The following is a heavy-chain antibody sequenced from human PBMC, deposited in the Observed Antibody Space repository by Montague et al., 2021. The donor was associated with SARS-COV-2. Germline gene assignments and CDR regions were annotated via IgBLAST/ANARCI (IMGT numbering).Heavy chain of an antibody. Sequence: CAISGDSVSSNIATWNWIRQSPSRGLEWLGRTYYRSKWYNDYAESVKSRITIDPDTSRHQFSLRLNSVTPEDTAVYYCAGIPVGSKYYFDFWGQGTLVTVSS. CDR3: AGIPVGSKYYFDF. D-gene: IGHD2-2*01. CDR1: GDSVSSNIAT. CDR2: TYYRSKWYN. V-gene: IGHV6-1*01. J-gene: IGHJ4*02.